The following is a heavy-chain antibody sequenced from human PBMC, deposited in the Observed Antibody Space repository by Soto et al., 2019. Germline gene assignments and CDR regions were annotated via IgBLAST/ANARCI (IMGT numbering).Heavy chain of an antibody. J-gene: IGHJ4*02. V-gene: IGHV4-39*01. CDR1: GGSINNNDHY. D-gene: IGHD3-22*01. CDR3: ARRDIWYYDRSGYSPFDH. CDR2: IDYSGST. Sequence: NPSETLSLTCTVSGGSINNNDHYWVWVRHPPGKGLEWVGNIDYSGSTYYKPSLKSRVTISVDTSKNQFSLKLSSVTAADTAVYYCARRDIWYYDRSGYSPFDHWGQGTLVTVSS.